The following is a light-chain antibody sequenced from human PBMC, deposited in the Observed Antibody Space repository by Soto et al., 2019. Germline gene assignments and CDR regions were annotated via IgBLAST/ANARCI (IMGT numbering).Light chain of an antibody. CDR3: VAWHDSLSGPG. CDR1: SSNIGSNY. CDR2: RNN. J-gene: IGLJ3*02. V-gene: IGLV1-47*01. Sequence: QSVLTQPPSASGTPGQRVTISCSGSSSNIGSNYVYWYQQLPGTAPKLLIYRNNQRPSGVPDRFSGSKSGTSASLAISGLRSEDEADYYCVAWHDSLSGPGFGGGTKLTVL.